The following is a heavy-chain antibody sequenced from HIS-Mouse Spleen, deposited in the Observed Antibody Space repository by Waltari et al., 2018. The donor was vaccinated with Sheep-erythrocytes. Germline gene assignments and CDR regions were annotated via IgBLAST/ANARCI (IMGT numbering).Heavy chain of an antibody. V-gene: IGHV3-9*01. Sequence: EVQLVESGGGLVQPGRSLRLSCAASGFTFDDYAMHWVRQAPGKGLEWVSGIRWNSGSIGYADSVKGRFTISRDNAKNSLYLQMNSLRAEDTALYYCAKGAFDIWGQVTMVTVSS. CDR3: AKGAFDI. J-gene: IGHJ3*02. CDR1: GFTFDDYA. CDR2: IRWNSGSI.